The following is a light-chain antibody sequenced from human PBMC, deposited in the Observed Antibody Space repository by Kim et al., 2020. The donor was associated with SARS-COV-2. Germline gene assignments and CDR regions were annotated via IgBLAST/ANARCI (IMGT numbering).Light chain of an antibody. CDR2: TAS. J-gene: IGKJ3*01. CDR3: QQLSTYPLT. V-gene: IGKV1-9*01. Sequence: DIQLTQSPSFLSASVGDRVTITCRASQGISSSLAWYQQKPGKALKLLIYTASTLQSGVPSRFSGTGSGTEFTLTISSLQPEDFATYYCQQLSTYPLTFGPGTKLEI. CDR1: QGISSS.